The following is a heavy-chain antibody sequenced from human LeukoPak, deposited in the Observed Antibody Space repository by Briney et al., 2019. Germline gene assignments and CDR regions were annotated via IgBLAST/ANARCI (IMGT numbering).Heavy chain of an antibody. V-gene: IGHV1-2*02. CDR1: GYTFTGYY. D-gene: IGHD3-22*01. Sequence: ASVKVSCKASGYTFTGYYMHWVRQAPGQGLEWMGWINPNSGGTNYAQKFQGRVTMTRDTSISTAYMELSRLRSDDTAVYYCARIPPDSSGYYPSNNWFDPWGQGTLVTVSS. CDR3: ARIPPDSSGYYPSNNWFDP. J-gene: IGHJ5*02. CDR2: INPNSGGT.